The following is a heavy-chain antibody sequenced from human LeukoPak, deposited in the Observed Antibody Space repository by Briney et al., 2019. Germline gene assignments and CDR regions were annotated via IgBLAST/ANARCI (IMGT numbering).Heavy chain of an antibody. V-gene: IGHV1-2*06. D-gene: IGHD3-10*01. CDR2: INPNSGGT. CDR3: AKDQLIDYYGSGSSLDFGDY. CDR1: GYTFTGYY. J-gene: IGHJ4*02. Sequence: ASVKVSCKASGYTFTGYYMHWVRQAPGQGFEWMGRINPNSGGTNYAQKFQGRVTMTRATSISTAYMELSRLRSDDTAVYYCAKDQLIDYYGSGSSLDFGDYWGQGTLVTVSS.